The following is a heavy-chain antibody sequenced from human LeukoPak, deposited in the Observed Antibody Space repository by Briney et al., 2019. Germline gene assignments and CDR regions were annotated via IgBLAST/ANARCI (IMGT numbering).Heavy chain of an antibody. CDR3: AKDYDSSGWAAFDI. D-gene: IGHD3-22*01. V-gene: IGHV3-30*18. Sequence: GRSLRLSCAAAGFTFSSFGMHWVRQAPGKGLEWVAVISYDGSNKYFADSVKGRFTISRDNSKNTLYLQMNSLRAEDMAVYYCAKDYDSSGWAAFDIWGQGTMVTVSS. J-gene: IGHJ3*02. CDR2: ISYDGSNK. CDR1: GFTFSSFG.